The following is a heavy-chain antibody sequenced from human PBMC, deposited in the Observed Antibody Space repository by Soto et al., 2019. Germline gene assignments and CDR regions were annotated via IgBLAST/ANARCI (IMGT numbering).Heavy chain of an antibody. CDR1: GFTFSSYA. J-gene: IGHJ5*02. V-gene: IGHV3-23*01. CDR3: AKPPGIAAAGTIKDFDP. Sequence: GGSLRLSCAASGFTFSSYAMSWVRQAPGKGLEWVSAISGSGGSTYYADSVKGRFTISRDNSKNTLYLQMNSLRVEDTAVYYCAKPPGIAAAGTIKDFDPWGQGTLVTVSS. D-gene: IGHD6-13*01. CDR2: ISGSGGST.